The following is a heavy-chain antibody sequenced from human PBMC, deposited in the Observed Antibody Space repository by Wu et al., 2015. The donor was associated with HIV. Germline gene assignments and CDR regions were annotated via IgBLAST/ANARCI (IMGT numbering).Heavy chain of an antibody. CDR1: GGTFSSYA. D-gene: IGHD1-1*01. Sequence: QVQLVQSGAEVKKPGSSVKVSCKASGGTFSSYAISWVRQAPGQGLEWMGGIIPIFGTANYAQKFQGRVTITTDESTSTAYMELSSLRSEDTAVYYCDFSWNDGLRAFDIWGPRDNGHRLF. V-gene: IGHV1-69*05. CDR3: DFSWNDGLRAFDI. CDR2: IIPIFGTA. J-gene: IGHJ3*02.